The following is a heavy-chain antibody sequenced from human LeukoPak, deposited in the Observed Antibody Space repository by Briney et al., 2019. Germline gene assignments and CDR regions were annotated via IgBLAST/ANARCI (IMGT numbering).Heavy chain of an antibody. CDR3: TTPTLLWFGELLSPFDY. CDR2: IKSKTDGGTT. D-gene: IGHD3-10*01. J-gene: IGHJ4*02. Sequence: GGSLRLSCAASGFTFSNAWMSWVRQAPGKGLEWVGRIKSKTDGGTTDYAAPVKGRFTISRDDSKNTLYLQMNSLKTEDTAVYYCTTPTLLWFGELLSPFDYWGQGTLVTVSS. CDR1: GFTFSNAW. V-gene: IGHV3-15*01.